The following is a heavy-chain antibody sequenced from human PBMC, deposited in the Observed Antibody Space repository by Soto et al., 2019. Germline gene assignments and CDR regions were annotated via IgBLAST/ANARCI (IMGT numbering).Heavy chain of an antibody. CDR2: INPSGGST. Sequence: QVQLVQSGAEVKKPGASVKVSCKASGYTFTSYYMHWVRQAPGQGLEWMGIINPSGGSTSYAQKFQGRVTMTRDTSTSTVYMELSSLRSEDTAVYYCARGPIINTPHGKEPLHGENLKTFDPWGQGTLVTVSS. CDR3: ARGPIINTPHGKEPLHGENLKTFDP. V-gene: IGHV1-46*01. D-gene: IGHD4-17*01. CDR1: GYTFTSYY. J-gene: IGHJ5*02.